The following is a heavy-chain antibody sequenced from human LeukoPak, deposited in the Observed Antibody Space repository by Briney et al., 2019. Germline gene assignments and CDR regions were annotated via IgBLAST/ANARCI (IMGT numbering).Heavy chain of an antibody. Sequence: PSETLSLTCTVSGGSVSSSSYYWGWVRQSPGKGLEWIGSISYSGTNYNNPSLKNRVSISIDTSKNQFSVKLTSVTAADTAMYYCASLGTLRSWGQGTLVTVSS. J-gene: IGHJ5*02. CDR1: GGSVSSSSYY. V-gene: IGHV4-39*01. D-gene: IGHD7-27*01. CDR2: ISYSGTN. CDR3: ASLGTLRS.